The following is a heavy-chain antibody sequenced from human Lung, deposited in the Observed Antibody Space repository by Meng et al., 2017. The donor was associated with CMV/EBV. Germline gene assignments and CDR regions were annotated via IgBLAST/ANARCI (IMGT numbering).Heavy chain of an antibody. Sequence: LSLTCAASGFSIRHYWMSWVRQAPGKGLEWVANINQDASERYYVDSVKGRFTISRDNAENSLYLQMSSLRVGDTAIYYCARAGAYHDFWTAKEGGYYYYGMDVWGQGTXVTVSS. CDR1: GFSIRHYW. CDR2: INQDASER. CDR3: ARAGAYHDFWTAKEGGYYYYGMDV. D-gene: IGHD3/OR15-3a*01. V-gene: IGHV3-7*04. J-gene: IGHJ6*02.